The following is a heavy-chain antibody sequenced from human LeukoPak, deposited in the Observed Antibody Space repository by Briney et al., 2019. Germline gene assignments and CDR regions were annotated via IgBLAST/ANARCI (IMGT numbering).Heavy chain of an antibody. CDR2: IDWDDDK. CDR3: ARMAYYYDSSGYYAISYFDC. CDR1: GFSLRTRGMR. D-gene: IGHD3-22*01. V-gene: IGHV2-70*04. Sequence: SGPALVKPTQTLTLTCTFSGFSLRTRGMRVSWIRQPPGKALEWLARIDWDDDKFYSTSLKTRLTISKDTSKNQVVLTMTNMDPVDTATYCCARMAYYYDSSGYYAISYFDCWGQGTLVTVSS. J-gene: IGHJ4*02.